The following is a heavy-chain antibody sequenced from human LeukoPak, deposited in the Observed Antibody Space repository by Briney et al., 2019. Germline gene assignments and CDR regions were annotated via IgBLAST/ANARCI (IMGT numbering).Heavy chain of an antibody. CDR3: ARDTSPTMITSGFDY. CDR1: GYTFTGYY. V-gene: IGHV1-2*06. J-gene: IGHJ4*02. CDR2: INPNSGGT. Sequence: VASVKVSCKASGYTFTGYYMHWVRQAPGQGLEWMGRINPNSGGTNYAQNFQGRVTMTRDTSITTAYMEVSSLRSDDTAVYYCARDTSPTMITSGFDYWGQGTLVTVSS. D-gene: IGHD3-16*01.